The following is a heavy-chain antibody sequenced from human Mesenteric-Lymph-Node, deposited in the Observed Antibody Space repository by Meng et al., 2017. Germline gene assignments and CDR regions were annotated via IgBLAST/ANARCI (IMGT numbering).Heavy chain of an antibody. Sequence: ASVKVSCKASGYTFTSYDINWVRQAPGQGLEWMGRINPNSGGTNYAQKFQGRVTMTRDTSISTAYMELSRLRSDDTAVYYCARAIGSSGRDYWGQGTLVTVSS. D-gene: IGHD3-22*01. J-gene: IGHJ4*02. CDR3: ARAIGSSGRDY. CDR2: INPNSGGT. V-gene: IGHV1-2*06. CDR1: GYTFTSYD.